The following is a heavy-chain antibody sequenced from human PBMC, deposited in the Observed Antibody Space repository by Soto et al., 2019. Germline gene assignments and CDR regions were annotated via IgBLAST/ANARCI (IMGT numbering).Heavy chain of an antibody. D-gene: IGHD1-26*01. J-gene: IGHJ4*02. Sequence: QVQLVESGGGVVQPGRSLRLSCAASGFTFSSYGMHWVRQAPGKGLEWVAVISYDGSNKYYADSVKGRFTISRDNSKNTLYLQMNSLRAEDTAVYYCAKAPGSYYHGYWGQGTLVTVSS. CDR2: ISYDGSNK. CDR3: AKAPGSYYHGY. V-gene: IGHV3-30*18. CDR1: GFTFSSYG.